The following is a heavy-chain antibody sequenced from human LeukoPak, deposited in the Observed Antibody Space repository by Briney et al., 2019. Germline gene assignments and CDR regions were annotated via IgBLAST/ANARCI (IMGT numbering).Heavy chain of an antibody. CDR1: GFTVSSNS. J-gene: IGHJ4*02. Sequence: GGSLRLSCTVSGFTVSSNSMSWVRQAPGKGLEWVSSIYSSVTHYSDSVKGRFTISRDNSKNTLYLQMNSLRAEDTAVYYCARRAGAYSHPYDYWGQGTLVTVSS. D-gene: IGHD4/OR15-4a*01. CDR2: IYSSVT. CDR3: ARRAGAYSHPYDY. V-gene: IGHV3-53*01.